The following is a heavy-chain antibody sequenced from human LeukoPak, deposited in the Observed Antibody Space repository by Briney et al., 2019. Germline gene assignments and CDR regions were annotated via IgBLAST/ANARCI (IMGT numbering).Heavy chain of an antibody. CDR1: GFTFSRYG. Sequence: GRSLRLSCAASGFTFSRYGMHWVRQAPGKGLEWVAVILFDGSNKYYADSVKGRFTISRDNFKNTLYLQMNSLRAEDTAVYYCAKVGDGDYYLDYWGQGTLVTVSS. CDR3: AKVGDGDYYLDY. CDR2: ILFDGSNK. J-gene: IGHJ4*02. V-gene: IGHV3-33*06. D-gene: IGHD4-17*01.